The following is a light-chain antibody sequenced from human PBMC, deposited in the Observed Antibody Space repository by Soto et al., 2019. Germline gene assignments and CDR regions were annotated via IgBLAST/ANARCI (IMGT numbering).Light chain of an antibody. V-gene: IGLV2-14*03. Sequence: QSALTQPASVSGSPGQSITISCTGTSSDVGGYNYVSWYQHHPGKAPKLLIYDVSNRPSGISNRFSGSKSDNTASLTISGIQHEDEADYYCSSYTTSNTRQIVFGTGTKLTVL. CDR1: SSDVGGYNY. J-gene: IGLJ1*01. CDR2: DVS. CDR3: SSYTTSNTRQIV.